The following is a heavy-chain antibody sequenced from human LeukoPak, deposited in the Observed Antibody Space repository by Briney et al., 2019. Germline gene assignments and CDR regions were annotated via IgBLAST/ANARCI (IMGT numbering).Heavy chain of an antibody. CDR3: AAVDTATGIGEFYFDF. D-gene: IGHD5-18*01. Sequence: PSETLSLTCSVSGGSIRSYYWSWIRLPPGKGLEWIGYITYSGSANYNPSLKTRVTMSVDTSKNQFSLNLTSVTAAGTAVYYCAAVDTATGIGEFYFDFWGQGALVTVSS. V-gene: IGHV4-59*01. CDR2: ITYSGSA. CDR1: GGSIRSYY. J-gene: IGHJ4*02.